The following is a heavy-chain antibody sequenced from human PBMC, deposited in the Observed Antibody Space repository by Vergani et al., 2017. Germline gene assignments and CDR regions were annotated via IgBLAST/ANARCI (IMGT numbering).Heavy chain of an antibody. CDR3: ARLPSKGDSSGYPTSYYYYGMDV. V-gene: IGHV4-59*08. CDR1: GGSISSYY. Sequence: QVQLQESGPGLVKPSETLSLTCTVSGGSISSYYWSWIRQPPGKGLEWIGYIYYSGSTNYNPSLKSRVTISVDTSKNQFSLKLSSVTAADTAVYYCARLPSKGDSSGYPTSYYYYGMDVWGQGTTVTVSS. CDR2: IYYSGST. D-gene: IGHD3-22*01. J-gene: IGHJ6*02.